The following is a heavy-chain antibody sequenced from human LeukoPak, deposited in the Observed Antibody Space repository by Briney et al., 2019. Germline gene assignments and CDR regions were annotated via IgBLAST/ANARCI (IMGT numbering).Heavy chain of an antibody. CDR2: IYTSGST. D-gene: IGHD6-13*01. CDR3: ARVIAAADTRVPAYYYYYGMDV. CDR1: GGSISSYY. V-gene: IGHV4-4*07. Sequence: NASQTLSLTCTVSGGSISSYYWSWIRQPAGKGLEWIGRIYTSGSTNYNPSLKSRVTMSVDTSKNQFSLKLSSVTAADTAVYYCARVIAAADTRVPAYYYYYGMDVWGQGTTVTVSS. J-gene: IGHJ6*02.